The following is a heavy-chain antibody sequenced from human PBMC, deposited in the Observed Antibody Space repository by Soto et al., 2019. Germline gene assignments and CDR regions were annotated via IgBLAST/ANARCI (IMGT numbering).Heavy chain of an antibody. J-gene: IGHJ4*02. CDR2: INAGNGDT. CDR3: ARGVGQFDY. Sequence: QVQLVQSGAEVKKPGASVKVSCKASGYTFTNYAMHWVRQAPGQRLEWMGWINAGNGDTKYSQKFQGRVTITRDTCASTAYMDLSSLRSADTAVYYCARGVGQFDYWGQGTLVTVSS. V-gene: IGHV1-3*01. CDR1: GYTFTNYA. D-gene: IGHD3-10*01.